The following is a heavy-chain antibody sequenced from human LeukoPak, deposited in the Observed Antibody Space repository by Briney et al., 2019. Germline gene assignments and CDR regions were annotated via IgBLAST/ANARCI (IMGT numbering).Heavy chain of an antibody. D-gene: IGHD3-10*01. CDR2: LSGSSTYI. CDR3: ARDSTHGSGRHFDY. J-gene: IGHJ4*02. Sequence: PGGSLILSCAASGFTFSSYSINWVRQAPGKGLEWLSSLSGSSTYIYYADSVKGRFTVSRDNAKNSLYLQMNSLRAEDTAVYYCARDSTHGSGRHFDYWGQGTLVTVSS. V-gene: IGHV3-21*01. CDR1: GFTFSSYS.